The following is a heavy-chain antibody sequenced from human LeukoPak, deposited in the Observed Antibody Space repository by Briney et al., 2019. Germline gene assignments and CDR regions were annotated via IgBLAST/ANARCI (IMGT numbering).Heavy chain of an antibody. CDR2: IRYDGSNK. Sequence: PGGSLRLSCAASGFTFSSYGMHCARQAPGKGLEGVAFIRYDGSNKYYADSVKSRFTISSDNYQNTLYLQMNSLRAEDTAVYYCAKDLARYCSSTSCYSWGQGTLVTVSS. V-gene: IGHV3-30*02. D-gene: IGHD2-2*01. CDR3: AKDLARYCSSTSCYS. J-gene: IGHJ4*02. CDR1: GFTFSSYG.